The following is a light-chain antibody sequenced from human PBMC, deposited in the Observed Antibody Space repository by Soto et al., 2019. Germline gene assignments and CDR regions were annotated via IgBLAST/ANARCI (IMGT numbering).Light chain of an antibody. V-gene: IGLV1-44*01. CDR2: SNN. Sequence: QSVMTQPPSASGTPGQRVTISCSGSNSNIGSNTVNWYQHLPGTAPKLLIYSNNQRPSGVPDRFSGSKSGTSASLAISGRQSEDEADYYCAAWDDRLNGWVFGGGTKLTVL. J-gene: IGLJ3*02. CDR1: NSNIGSNT. CDR3: AAWDDRLNGWV.